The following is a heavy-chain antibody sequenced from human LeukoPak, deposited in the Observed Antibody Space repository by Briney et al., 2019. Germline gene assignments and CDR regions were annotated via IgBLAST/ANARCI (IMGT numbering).Heavy chain of an antibody. J-gene: IGHJ4*02. Sequence: GSLRLSCAASGFTLSSYALSWVRQAPGKGLEWVSAISGSGGSTYYADSVKGRFTISRDNSKNTLYLQMNSLRAEDTAVYYCATPSTYDYVWGSYRYGFDYWGQGTLVTVSS. V-gene: IGHV3-23*01. CDR1: GFTLSSYA. CDR2: ISGSGGST. CDR3: ATPSTYDYVWGSYRYGFDY. D-gene: IGHD3-16*02.